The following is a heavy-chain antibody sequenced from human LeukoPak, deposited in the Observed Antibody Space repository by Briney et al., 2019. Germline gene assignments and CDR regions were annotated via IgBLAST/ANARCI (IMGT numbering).Heavy chain of an antibody. CDR1: GFTFSSYA. CDR2: ISGSGGST. V-gene: IGHV3-23*01. CDR3: AKDRRAAMIVVVTLFDY. D-gene: IGHD3-22*01. Sequence: GGSLRLSCAASGFTFSSYAMSWVRQAPGKGLEWVSAISGSGGSTYYADSVKGRFTISRDNSKNTLCLQMNSLRAEDTAVYYCAKDRRAAMIVVVTLFDYWGQGTLVTVSS. J-gene: IGHJ4*02.